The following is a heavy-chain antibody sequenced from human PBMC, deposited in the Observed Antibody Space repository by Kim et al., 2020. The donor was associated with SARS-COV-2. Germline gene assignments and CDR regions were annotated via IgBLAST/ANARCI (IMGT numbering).Heavy chain of an antibody. D-gene: IGHD3-10*01. CDR3: AALDSVQVPGGI. Sequence: YAASVSGRFSMSRDNAKHSVYLQRNSLRPEDTATYYCAALDSVQVPGGIWGQGTVVTVSS. V-gene: IGHV3-48*03. J-gene: IGHJ4*02.